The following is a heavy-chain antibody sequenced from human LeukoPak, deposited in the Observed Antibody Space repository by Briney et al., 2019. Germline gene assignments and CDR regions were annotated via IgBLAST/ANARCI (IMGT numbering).Heavy chain of an antibody. V-gene: IGHV3-23*01. CDR2: ISGSGGST. J-gene: IGHJ4*02. CDR3: AKGVYYDFWSGYYWGFDY. D-gene: IGHD3-3*01. CDR1: GFTFSSYA. Sequence: GGSLRLSCAASGFTFSSYAMSWVRQAPGMGLEWVSAISGSGGSTYYADSVKGRFTISRDNSKNTLYLQMNSLRAEDTPVYYCAKGVYYDFWSGYYWGFDYWGQGTLVTVSS.